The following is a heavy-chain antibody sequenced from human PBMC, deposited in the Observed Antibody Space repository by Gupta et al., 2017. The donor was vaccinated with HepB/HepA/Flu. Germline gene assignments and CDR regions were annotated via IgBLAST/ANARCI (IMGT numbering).Heavy chain of an antibody. CDR1: GFTFSSYG. CDR3: ARDLAGGLGIFDY. Sequence: QVQLVESGGGVVQPGRSLRLSCAASGFTFSSYGMHWVRQAPGKGLEGVAVLWYDGSNKYYAYSVKGRFTISRDKSKNTLYLQMNSLRAEDTAVYYCARDLAGGLGIFDYWGQGTLVTVSS. J-gene: IGHJ4*02. CDR2: LWYDGSNK. D-gene: IGHD7-27*01. V-gene: IGHV3-33*01.